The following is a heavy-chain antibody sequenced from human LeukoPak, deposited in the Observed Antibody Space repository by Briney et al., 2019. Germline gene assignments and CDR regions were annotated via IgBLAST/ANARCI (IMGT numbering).Heavy chain of an antibody. D-gene: IGHD3-3*01. J-gene: IGHJ4*02. CDR2: LTRTSTYI. CDR3: ARGSEWSSGVSDY. V-gene: IGHV3-21*01. CDR1: GFTFDDYA. Sequence: GGSLRLSCAASGFTFDDYAMHWVRQAPGKGLEWVSSLTRTSTYIYYADSVKGRFTISRDNAKNSLYLQMNSLRAEDTAVYYCARGSEWSSGVSDYWGQGTLVTVSS.